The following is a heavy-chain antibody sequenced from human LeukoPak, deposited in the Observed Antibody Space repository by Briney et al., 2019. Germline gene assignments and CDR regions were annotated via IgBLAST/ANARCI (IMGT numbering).Heavy chain of an antibody. J-gene: IGHJ1*01. CDR3: ARDGATAAEYFQH. D-gene: IGHD5-12*01. CDR2: ISSSSSYI. CDR1: GFTFSSYS. Sequence: GGSLRLSCAASGFTFSSYSINWVRKAPGKGLDWVSSISSSSSYIYYADSVKGRFTISRDNAKNSLYLQMNSLRAEDTAVYYCARDGATAAEYFQHWGQGTLVTVSS. V-gene: IGHV3-21*01.